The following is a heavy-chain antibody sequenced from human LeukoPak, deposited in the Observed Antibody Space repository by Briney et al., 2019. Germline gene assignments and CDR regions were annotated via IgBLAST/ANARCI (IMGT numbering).Heavy chain of an antibody. Sequence: GGSLRLSCAASGFTFSSYAMSWVRQAPGKGLEWVAVIWYDGSDKYYAKSVEGRFTISRDNSRNTLYLQMSSLRDEDTAVYYCARDISARRFDYWAREPWSPSPQ. D-gene: IGHD6-6*01. J-gene: IGHJ4*02. CDR1: GFTFSSYA. V-gene: IGHV3-33*08. CDR3: ARDISARRFDY. CDR2: IWYDGSDK.